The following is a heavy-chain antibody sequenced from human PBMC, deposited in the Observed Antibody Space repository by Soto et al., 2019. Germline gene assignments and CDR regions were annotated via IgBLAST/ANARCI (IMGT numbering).Heavy chain of an antibody. D-gene: IGHD3-3*01. CDR3: AREYYEPLAGRYFDP. J-gene: IGHJ5*02. V-gene: IGHV1-3*04. Sequence: QIHLVQSGADVKKPGASVTISCQTSGYSFTEFGLHWVRQAPGHRLEWLGWVNTGNGDTRYPQNLQGRITITRDTAATTAYMQLNSLRSEDTAVYYCAREYYEPLAGRYFDPWGQGTVITVSS. CDR2: VNTGNGDT. CDR1: GYSFTEFG.